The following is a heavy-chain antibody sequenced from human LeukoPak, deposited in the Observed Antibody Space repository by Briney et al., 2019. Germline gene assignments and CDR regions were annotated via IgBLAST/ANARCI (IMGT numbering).Heavy chain of an antibody. D-gene: IGHD5-12*01. CDR3: AKDSQRGYSGYDRNWFDP. CDR2: ISYDGSNK. CDR1: GFTFSSYG. J-gene: IGHJ5*02. Sequence: QPGGSLILSCAASGFTFSSYGMHWVRQAPGKGLEWVAVISYDGSNKYYADSVKGRFTISRDNSKNTLYLQMNSLRAEDTAVYYCAKDSQRGYSGYDRNWFDPWGQGALVTVSS. V-gene: IGHV3-30*18.